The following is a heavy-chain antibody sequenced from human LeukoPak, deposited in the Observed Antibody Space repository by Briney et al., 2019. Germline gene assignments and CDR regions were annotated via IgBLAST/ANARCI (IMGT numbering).Heavy chain of an antibody. Sequence: GGSLRLSCAASGFTFSSYSMNWVRQAPGKGREWVSSISSSSSYIYYADSVKGRFTISRDNAKNSLYLQMNSLRAEDTAVYYCSSSSNYDILTGYYDYWGQGTLVTVSS. CDR2: ISSSSSYI. CDR3: SSSSNYDILTGYYDY. D-gene: IGHD3-9*01. V-gene: IGHV3-21*01. CDR1: GFTFSSYS. J-gene: IGHJ4*02.